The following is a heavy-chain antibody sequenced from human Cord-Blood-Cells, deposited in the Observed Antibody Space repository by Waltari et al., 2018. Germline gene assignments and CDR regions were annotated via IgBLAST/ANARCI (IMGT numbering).Heavy chain of an antibody. V-gene: IGHV1-18*01. CDR1: VSTLPSHV. CDR3: ARTWELPDY. J-gene: IGHJ4*02. D-gene: IGHD1-26*01. Sequence: QVQLVQSGAEVKKPGASGQVSCRPSVSTLPSHVISWVRRAPGQGLEGTGWISAYNCNTNYAQKLQGRVTMTTDTSTSTAYMELRSLRSDDTAVYYCARTWELPDYWGQGTLVTVSS. CDR2: ISAYNCNT.